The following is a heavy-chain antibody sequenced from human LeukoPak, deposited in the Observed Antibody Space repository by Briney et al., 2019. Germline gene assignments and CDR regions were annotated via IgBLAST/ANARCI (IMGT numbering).Heavy chain of an antibody. Sequence: SGGSLRLSCAASGFTFRSYSMHWVRQAPGKGLEWVSYISSTSSTIYYADSVKGRFTISRDNAKNSLYLQMNSLRDEDTAVYSCARAQDIFGTSVDNWFDPWGQGTLVTVSS. V-gene: IGHV3-48*02. CDR1: GFTFRSYS. J-gene: IGHJ5*02. CDR3: ARAQDIFGTSVDNWFDP. D-gene: IGHD1-1*01. CDR2: ISSTSSTI.